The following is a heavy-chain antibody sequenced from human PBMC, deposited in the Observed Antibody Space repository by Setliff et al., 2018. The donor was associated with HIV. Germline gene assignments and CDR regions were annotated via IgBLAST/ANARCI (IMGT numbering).Heavy chain of an antibody. V-gene: IGHV4-61*02. CDR1: GGSISSANYY. Sequence: TLSLTCTVSGGSISSANYYWSWIRQPAGKGLEWMGRIYTSGGTHYNPALESRLTISVDPSKNQISLRLNSVTAADTGVYYCARGVLSLGTYYYYMDVWGKGTMVTVS. D-gene: IGHD3-16*01. CDR2: IYTSGGT. CDR3: ARGVLSLGTYYYYMDV. J-gene: IGHJ6*03.